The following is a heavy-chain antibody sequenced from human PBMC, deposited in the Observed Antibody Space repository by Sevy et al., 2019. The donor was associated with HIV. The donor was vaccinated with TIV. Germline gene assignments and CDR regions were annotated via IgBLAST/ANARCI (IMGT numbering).Heavy chain of an antibody. D-gene: IGHD3-22*01. V-gene: IGHV3-30*14. J-gene: IGHJ3*02. CDR3: ARDPYDSSGYSAFDI. CDR1: GFTFSSYA. CDR2: ISYDGSNK. Sequence: GGSLRLSCAASGFTFSSYAMHWVRQAPGKGLEWVAVISYDGSNKYYADSVKGRFTISRDNSKNTLYLQMNSLRAEDTAVYYCARDPYDSSGYSAFDIWGQGTMVTVSS.